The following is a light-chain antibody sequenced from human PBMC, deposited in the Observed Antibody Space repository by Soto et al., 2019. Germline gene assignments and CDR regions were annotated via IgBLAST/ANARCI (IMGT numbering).Light chain of an antibody. J-gene: IGKJ5*01. CDR2: DAS. V-gene: IGKV3-11*01. Sequence: EIVLTQSPATLSLSPGERATLSCRASQSVSSYLAWYQQQPGQAPRLLIYDASNRATGIPARFSGSGSGTDFTLTISSLEPEDFAVYYCQQRRQWPITFGQGTRLEIK. CDR3: QQRRQWPIT. CDR1: QSVSSY.